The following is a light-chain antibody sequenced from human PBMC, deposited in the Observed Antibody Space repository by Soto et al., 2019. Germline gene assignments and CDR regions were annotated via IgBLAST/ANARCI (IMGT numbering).Light chain of an antibody. Sequence: DIQMTQSPSSLSASVGDRVTITCRANQDISYYLAWYQQKQGKVPKLLIYGASTLQSGVPSRFSGSGSGTDFTLTISCLQPEDIATYYCQKYHSAPRTFGQGTKVEIK. CDR3: QKYHSAPRT. V-gene: IGKV1-27*01. J-gene: IGKJ1*01. CDR2: GAS. CDR1: QDISYY.